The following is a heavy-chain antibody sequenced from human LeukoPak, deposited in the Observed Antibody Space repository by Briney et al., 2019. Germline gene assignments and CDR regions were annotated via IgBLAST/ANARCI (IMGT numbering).Heavy chain of an antibody. J-gene: IGHJ4*02. V-gene: IGHV4-59*01. CDR2: IYNSGST. CDR1: GGSFSGYY. CDR3: VRDRELNY. D-gene: IGHD3-10*01. Sequence: SETLSLTCAVYGGSFSGYYWSWIRQPPGKGLEWIGYIYNSGSTNYNPSLKSRVTISVDTSKNQFSLNLGSVTAADTAMYYCVRDRELNYWGQGTLVTVSS.